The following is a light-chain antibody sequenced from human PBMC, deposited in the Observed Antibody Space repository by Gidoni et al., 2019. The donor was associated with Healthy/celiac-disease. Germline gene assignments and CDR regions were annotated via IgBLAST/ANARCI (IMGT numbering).Light chain of an antibody. Sequence: QSALTQPASVSGSPGQSITISCTGTSRDVGGYNYVSWYQPHPGKAPTLMIYDVSNRPSGVSNRFSGSKSDNTASLPISGLQAEDEADYYCSSYTSSIYVFGTGTKVTVL. CDR1: SRDVGGYNY. V-gene: IGLV2-14*01. CDR3: SSYTSSIYV. CDR2: DVS. J-gene: IGLJ1*01.